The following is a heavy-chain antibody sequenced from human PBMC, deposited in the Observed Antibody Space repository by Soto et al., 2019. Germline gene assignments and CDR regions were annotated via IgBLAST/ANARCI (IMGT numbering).Heavy chain of an antibody. J-gene: IGHJ6*02. CDR3: ARDRYYGSGTYYNFYSGMDV. V-gene: IGHV4-30-4*01. CDR1: GGSINSGDYY. D-gene: IGHD3-10*01. CDR2: IFHSGST. Sequence: SETLSLTCTVPGGSINSGDYYWTWVRQPPGKGLEWIGNIFHSGSTYYTPSLQSRVTISLDTSKNHFSLKLSSVTPADTAVYYCARDRYYGSGTYYNFYSGMDVWGQGTTVTVSS.